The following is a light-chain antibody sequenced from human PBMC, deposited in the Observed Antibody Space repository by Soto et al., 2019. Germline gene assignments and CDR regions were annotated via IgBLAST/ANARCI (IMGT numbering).Light chain of an antibody. CDR3: QQYNNWPPIT. Sequence: ETVMTQSPATLSVSPGERATLSCRASQSVSSKLAWYQQKPGQAPRLLIYGASTRATGIPARFSGSGSGTEFTLSISSLQSEDSAVYYCQQYNNWPPITFGQVTRLEI. CDR1: QSVSSK. CDR2: GAS. V-gene: IGKV3D-15*01. J-gene: IGKJ5*01.